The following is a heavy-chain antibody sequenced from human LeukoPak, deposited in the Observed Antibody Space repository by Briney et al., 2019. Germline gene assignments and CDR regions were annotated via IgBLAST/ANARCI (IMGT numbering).Heavy chain of an antibody. CDR1: GYTFTSYY. D-gene: IGHD3-3*01. CDR3: ARGSTIFGVVADAFDI. J-gene: IGHJ3*02. V-gene: IGHV1-46*01. CDR2: INPSGGST. Sequence: ASVKVSCKASGYTFTSYYMHWVRQAPGQGLEWMGIINPSGGSTSYAQKFQGRVTMTRDTSTSTVYMELSSLRSEDTAVYYCARGSTIFGVVADAFDIWGQGTTVTVSS.